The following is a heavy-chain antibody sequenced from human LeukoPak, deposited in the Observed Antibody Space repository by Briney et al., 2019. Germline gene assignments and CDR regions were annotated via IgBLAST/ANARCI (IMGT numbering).Heavy chain of an antibody. D-gene: IGHD5-12*01. CDR3: ARILNRYEIDDNAFDI. CDR1: GYTFTSYG. J-gene: IGHJ3*02. Sequence: GASVKVSCKASGYTFTSYGISWVRQAPGQGLEWMGWISAYNGNTNYAQKLQGRVTMTTDTSTSTAYMELRSLRSDDTAVYYCARILNRYEIDDNAFDIWGQGTMVTVSS. CDR2: ISAYNGNT. V-gene: IGHV1-18*01.